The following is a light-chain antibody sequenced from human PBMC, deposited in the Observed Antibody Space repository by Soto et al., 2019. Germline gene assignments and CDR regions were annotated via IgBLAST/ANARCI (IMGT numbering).Light chain of an antibody. J-gene: IGLJ1*01. CDR2: EVT. V-gene: IGLV2-14*03. CDR1: SSDVGHYKF. Sequence: QSVLTQPASVSGSPGQSITISCTGTSSDVGHYKFVSWYQQHPGKVPKLMIYEVTRRPSGVSNRFSGSKSGSTASLTISGLQAEDEADYYCSSYTPSNTLVFGTGTKLTVL. CDR3: SSYTPSNTLV.